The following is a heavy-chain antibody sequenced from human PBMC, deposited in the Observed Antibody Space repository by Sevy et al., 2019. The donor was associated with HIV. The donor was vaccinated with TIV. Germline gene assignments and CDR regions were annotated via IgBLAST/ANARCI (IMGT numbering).Heavy chain of an antibody. D-gene: IGHD5-18*01. CDR2: IRGSGGST. CDR1: GFTFTNYA. V-gene: IGHV3-23*01. J-gene: IGHJ6*02. CDR3: ARGYRYGYGMDV. Sequence: GGSLRLSCAASGFTFTNYAMNWVRQAPGKGLEWVSTIRGSGGSTYYADSVKGRFTISRDNAKNTLYLQMNSLRAEDTAVYYCARGYRYGYGMDVWGQGTTVTVSS.